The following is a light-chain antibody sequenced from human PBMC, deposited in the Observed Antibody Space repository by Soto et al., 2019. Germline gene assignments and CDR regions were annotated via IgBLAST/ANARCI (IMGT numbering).Light chain of an antibody. CDR1: PSINNW. CDR2: DAS. V-gene: IGKV1-5*01. J-gene: IGKJ2*01. Sequence: DIRMTQSPSTLSASVGDTVSITCRASPSINNWLAWYQQKPGKAPKLLMYDASTLESGVSSRFSGSGSGTEFTLTISSLQPDDFATYYCQQYDGHFGQGTKLETK. CDR3: QQYDGH.